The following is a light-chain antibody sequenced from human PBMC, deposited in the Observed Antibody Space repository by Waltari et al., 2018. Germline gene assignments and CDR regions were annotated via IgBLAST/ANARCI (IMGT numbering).Light chain of an antibody. CDR3: QQSYSTPT. J-gene: IGKJ1*01. CDR2: DAS. CDR1: QSISSY. V-gene: IGKV1-39*01. Sequence: DIQMTQSPSSLSASVGDRVTITCLASQSISSYLNRYQQKQGKAPKRLIYDASIVQSGVPSRFSGSGSGTDFTFTISSRQPEDFATYYCQQSYSTPTFGQGTKVEIK.